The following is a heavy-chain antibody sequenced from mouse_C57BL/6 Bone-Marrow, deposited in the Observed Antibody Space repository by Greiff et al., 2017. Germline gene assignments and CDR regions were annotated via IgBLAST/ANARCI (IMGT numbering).Heavy chain of an antibody. Sequence: EVQGVESGGGLVKPGGSLKLSCAASGFTFSSYAMSWVRQTPEKRLEWVATISDGGSYTYYPDNVKGRFTISRDNAKNNLYLQMSHLKSEDTAMYYCARGNWDEAMDYWGQGTSVTVSS. CDR1: GFTFSSYA. CDR2: ISDGGSYT. J-gene: IGHJ4*01. CDR3: ARGNWDEAMDY. D-gene: IGHD4-1*01. V-gene: IGHV5-4*01.